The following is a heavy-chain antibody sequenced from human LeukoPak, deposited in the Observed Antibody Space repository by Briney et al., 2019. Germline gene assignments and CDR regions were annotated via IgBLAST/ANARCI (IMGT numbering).Heavy chain of an antibody. J-gene: IGHJ5*02. Sequence: PSETPSLTCAVYGGSFSGYYWSWIRQPPGKGLEWIGEINHSGSTNYNPSLKSRVTISVDTSKNHFSLKLSSVTAADTAVYYCARVWSGSYYYRRSTGQPNWFVPWGQGTLVTVSS. CDR1: GGSFSGYY. V-gene: IGHV4-34*01. D-gene: IGHD1-26*01. CDR3: ARVWSGSYYYRRSTGQPNWFVP. CDR2: INHSGST.